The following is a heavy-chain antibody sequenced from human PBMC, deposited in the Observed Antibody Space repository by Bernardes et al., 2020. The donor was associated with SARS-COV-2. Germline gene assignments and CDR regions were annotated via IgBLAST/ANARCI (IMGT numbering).Heavy chain of an antibody. J-gene: IGHJ6*02. CDR2: FDPEDGET. Sequence: ASVKVSCKVSGYTLTELSMHWVREAPGKGLEWMGGFDPEDGETIYAQKFQGRVTMTEDTSTDTAYMELSSLRSEDTAVYYCAASHQYCTNGVCYYYGMDVWGQGPTVTVSS. D-gene: IGHD2-8*01. CDR3: AASHQYCTNGVCYYYGMDV. V-gene: IGHV1-24*01. CDR1: GYTLTELS.